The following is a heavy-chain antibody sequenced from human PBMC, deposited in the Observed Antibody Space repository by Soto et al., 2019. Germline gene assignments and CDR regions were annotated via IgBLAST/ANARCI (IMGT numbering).Heavy chain of an antibody. CDR3: ASYVAEAGLGLCAIDH. CDR1: GGSISSSSYY. CDR2: IYYSGST. Sequence: QLQLQESGPGLVKPSETLSLTCTVSGGSISSSSYYWGWILQPPGKVLEWIGSIYYSGSTYYNPLLKSRVTIQVDTSETTFSMQLRSVTAAATAVYSCASYVAEAGLGLCAIDHWGQGTLVTVSS. J-gene: IGHJ1*01. D-gene: IGHD3-10*02. V-gene: IGHV4-39*01.